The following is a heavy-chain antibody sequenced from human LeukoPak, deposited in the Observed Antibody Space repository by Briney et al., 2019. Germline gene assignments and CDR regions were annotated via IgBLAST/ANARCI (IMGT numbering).Heavy chain of an antibody. CDR1: GFTFSDYY. J-gene: IGHJ6*02. CDR3: AGPLLGGWYPPSPTGMDV. D-gene: IGHD6-19*01. Sequence: PGGSLRLSCAASGFTFSDYYMSWIRQAPGKGLEWVSYISSSSSTIYYADSVKGRFTISRDNAKNSLYLQMNSLRAEDTAVYYCAGPLLGGWYPPSPTGMDVWGQGTTVTVSS. CDR2: ISSSSSTI. V-gene: IGHV3-11*04.